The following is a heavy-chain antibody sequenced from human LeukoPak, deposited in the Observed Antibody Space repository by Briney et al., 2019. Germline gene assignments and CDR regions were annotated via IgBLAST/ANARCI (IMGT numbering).Heavy chain of an antibody. D-gene: IGHD2-15*01. J-gene: IGHJ3*02. CDR1: GGSISSSSYY. Sequence: SETLSLTCTVSGGSISSSSYYWGWIRQPPGKGLEWIGSIYYSGSTYYNPSLKSRVTISVDTSKNQFSLKLSSVTAADTAVYYCAHQWSDAFDIWGQGTMVTVSS. CDR3: AHQWSDAFDI. V-gene: IGHV4-39*07. CDR2: IYYSGST.